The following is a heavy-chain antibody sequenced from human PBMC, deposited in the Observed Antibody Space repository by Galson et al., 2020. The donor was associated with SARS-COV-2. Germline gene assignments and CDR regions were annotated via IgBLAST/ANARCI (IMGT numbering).Heavy chain of an antibody. CDR2: IYYSGST. CDR1: GGSISSYY. V-gene: IGHV4-59*08. CDR3: ARQGCSSTSCYAFDI. J-gene: IGHJ3*02. D-gene: IGHD2-2*01. Sequence: SETLSLTCTVSGGSISSYYWSWIRQPPGKGLEWIGYIYYSGSTNYNPSLKSRVTISVDTSKNQFSLKLSSVTAADTAVYYCARQGCSSTSCYAFDIWGQGTMVTVSS.